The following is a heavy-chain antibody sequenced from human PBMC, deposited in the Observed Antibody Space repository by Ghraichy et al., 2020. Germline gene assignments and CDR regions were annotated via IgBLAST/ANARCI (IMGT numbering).Heavy chain of an antibody. V-gene: IGHV1-2*06. D-gene: IGHD6-6*01. CDR3: ARDLGHSSSSGYYFDY. Sequence: ASVKVSCKASGYTFTGYYMNWVRQATRQGLEWMGRINPNSGGTNYAQKFQGRVTMTRDTSISTAYLELSRLRSDDTAVYYCARDLGHSSSSGYYFDYWGQGTLVTVSS. J-gene: IGHJ4*02. CDR2: INPNSGGT. CDR1: GYTFTGYY.